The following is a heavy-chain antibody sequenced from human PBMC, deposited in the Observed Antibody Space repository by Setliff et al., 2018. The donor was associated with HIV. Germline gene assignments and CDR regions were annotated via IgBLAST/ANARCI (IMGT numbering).Heavy chain of an antibody. CDR1: GYTFTTYD. D-gene: IGHD6-13*01. J-gene: IGHJ4*02. CDR3: ARKHNYTSSTYVFDY. Sequence: ASVKVSCKASGYTFTTYDMHWVRQAPGQGLEWMGIINPSGGGTSYAQKFQGRVTMTRETSTSTVYMELSSLRSEDTAVYYCARKHNYTSSTYVFDYWGQGTLVTVSS. CDR2: INPSGGGT. V-gene: IGHV1-46*01.